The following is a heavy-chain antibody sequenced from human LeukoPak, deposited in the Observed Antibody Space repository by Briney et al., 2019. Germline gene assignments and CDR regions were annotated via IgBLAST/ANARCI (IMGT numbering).Heavy chain of an antibody. J-gene: IGHJ4*02. Sequence: GGSLRLSCAASGFTFDDYAMHWVRQALGKGLEWVSLISGDGGSTHYADSVKGRFTISRDNSKNSLYLQMNSLRTEDTALYYCAKDIVYNNQVDYWGQGPLVTVSS. V-gene: IGHV3-43*02. CDR1: GFTFDDYA. D-gene: IGHD1-1*01. CDR3: AKDIVYNNQVDY. CDR2: ISGDGGST.